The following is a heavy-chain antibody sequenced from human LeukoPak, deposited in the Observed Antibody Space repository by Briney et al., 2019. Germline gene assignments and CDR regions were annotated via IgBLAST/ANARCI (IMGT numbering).Heavy chain of an antibody. D-gene: IGHD3-9*01. CDR3: ATDQPLRYFDPTPPDAFDI. CDR1: GYTLTELS. J-gene: IGHJ3*02. V-gene: IGHV1-24*01. CDR2: FDPEDGET. Sequence: ASVEVSCKVSGYTLTELSMHWVRQAPGKGLEWMGGFDPEDGETIYAQKFQGRVTMTEDTSTDTAYMELSSLRSEDTAVYYCATDQPLRYFDPTPPDAFDIWGQGTMVTVSS.